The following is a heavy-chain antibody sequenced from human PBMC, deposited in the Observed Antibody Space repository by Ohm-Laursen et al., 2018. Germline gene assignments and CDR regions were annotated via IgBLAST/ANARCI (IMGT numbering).Heavy chain of an antibody. Sequence: ASVKVSCKVSGYTLSELSMHWVRQATGQGLEWMRWMNPNSGNTGYAQKFQGRVTMTRNTSISTAYMELSSLRSEDTAVYYCARQKVLTQWLVRRDYYYGMDVWGQGTTVTVSS. J-gene: IGHJ6*02. CDR2: MNPNSGNT. CDR1: GYTLSELS. CDR3: ARQKVLTQWLVRRDYYYGMDV. V-gene: IGHV1-8*01. D-gene: IGHD6-19*01.